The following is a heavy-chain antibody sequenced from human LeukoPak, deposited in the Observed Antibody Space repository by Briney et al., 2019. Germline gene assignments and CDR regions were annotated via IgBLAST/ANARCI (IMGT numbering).Heavy chain of an antibody. Sequence: PGGSLRLSCAASAFTFSDYYMNWIRQAPGEGLGWVSYISSSGSIIYYADSVKGRFTISRDNAKNSLYLQMNSLRAEATAVYYCARMRFGELFDYWGQGTLVTVSS. D-gene: IGHD3-10*01. CDR1: AFTFSDYY. CDR3: ARMRFGELFDY. J-gene: IGHJ4*02. V-gene: IGHV3-11*01. CDR2: ISSSGSII.